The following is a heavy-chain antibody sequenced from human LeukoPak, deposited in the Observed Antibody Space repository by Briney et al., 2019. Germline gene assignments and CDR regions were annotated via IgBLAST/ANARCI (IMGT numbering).Heavy chain of an antibody. Sequence: PGRSLRLSCAASGFTFSSYGMHWVRQAPGKGLEWVSYISSSSSTIYYADSVKGRFTISRDNAKNSLYLQMNSLRAEDTAVYYCARGASYVTSQWFDPWGQGTQVTVSS. D-gene: IGHD2-21*02. CDR1: GFTFSSYG. CDR3: ARGASYVTSQWFDP. V-gene: IGHV3-48*01. CDR2: ISSSSSTI. J-gene: IGHJ5*02.